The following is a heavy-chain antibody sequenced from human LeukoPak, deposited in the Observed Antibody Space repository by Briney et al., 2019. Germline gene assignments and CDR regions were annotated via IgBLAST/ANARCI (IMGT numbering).Heavy chain of an antibody. CDR1: GFTVGSNY. Sequence: PGGSLRLSCAASGFTVGSNYMSWVRQAPGKGLEWVSVIYAGGSTHYADSVEGRFTISRDNSKNTLYLQMNSLRAEDTAVYYCARAATSMVAKSDYWGQGTLVTVSS. CDR2: IYAGGST. V-gene: IGHV3-53*01. D-gene: IGHD5-18*01. CDR3: ARAATSMVAKSDY. J-gene: IGHJ4*02.